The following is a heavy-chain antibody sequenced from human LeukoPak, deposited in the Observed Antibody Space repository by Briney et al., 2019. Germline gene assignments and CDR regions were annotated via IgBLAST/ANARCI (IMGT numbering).Heavy chain of an antibody. Sequence: KPSETLSLTCTVSGDSISSYYWSWIRQPAGKGLEWIGRIYSSGNTNYNPSLKSRVTISVDKSRNQFSLRLISVTAADTAVYYCARGVAPRLFPTYRDVWGKGTTVTVSS. CDR1: GDSISSYY. CDR3: ARGVAPRLFPTYRDV. V-gene: IGHV4-4*07. D-gene: IGHD3-22*01. CDR2: IYSSGNT. J-gene: IGHJ6*03.